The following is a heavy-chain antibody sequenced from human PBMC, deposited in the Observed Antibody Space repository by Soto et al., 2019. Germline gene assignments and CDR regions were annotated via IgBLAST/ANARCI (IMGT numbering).Heavy chain of an antibody. V-gene: IGHV1-69*13. J-gene: IGHJ4*02. Sequence: SVKVSCKASGGTFSSFAFSWVRQAPGQGLEWMGGIIPIFETTYYAQKFQGRVTITADDSADTVYMELSSLRSEDTAVYYCATDMGTQMFLYVWDYWGQGALVTVSS. CDR2: IIPIFETT. CDR3: ATDMGTQMFLYVWDY. D-gene: IGHD3-10*01. CDR1: GGTFSSFA.